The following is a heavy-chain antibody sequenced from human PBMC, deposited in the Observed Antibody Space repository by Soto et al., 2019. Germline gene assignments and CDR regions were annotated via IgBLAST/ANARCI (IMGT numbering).Heavy chain of an antibody. CDR3: SRGRSGVGYSWFEP. CDR1: GGSISSGAYY. V-gene: IGHV4-31*03. Sequence: PSETLSLTCTVSGGSISSGAYYWSWIRQHSGKGLEWIGNIFYSGSTYYNPSLKSRLTIAVDTSKSQFSLKLRSVTAADTAIYYCSRGRSGVGYSWFEPWGQGTLVTVS. J-gene: IGHJ5*02. D-gene: IGHD1-26*01. CDR2: IFYSGST.